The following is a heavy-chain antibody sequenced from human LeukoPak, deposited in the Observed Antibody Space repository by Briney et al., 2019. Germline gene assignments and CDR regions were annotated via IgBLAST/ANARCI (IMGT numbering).Heavy chain of an antibody. CDR2: IRSGGAR. CDR3: FVDTPVIDAQIDY. V-gene: IGHV3-15*01. CDR1: GFIFSHAW. Sequence: PGGSLRLSCTASGFIFSHAWMNWVRQAPGKGLQWLGRIRSGGAREYAAPAQGRFTISRDDSRNTVYLEMNNLDTDDTAVYFCFVDTPVIDAQIDYWGQGTLVTVSS. J-gene: IGHJ4*02. D-gene: IGHD3-16*02.